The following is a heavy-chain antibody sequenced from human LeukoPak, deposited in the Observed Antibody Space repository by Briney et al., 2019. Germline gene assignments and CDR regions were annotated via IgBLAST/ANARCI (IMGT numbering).Heavy chain of an antibody. CDR1: GFTFSSYG. V-gene: IGHV3-30*03. D-gene: IGHD3-10*01. CDR2: ISYDGSNK. J-gene: IGHJ4*02. Sequence: PGRSLRLSCAASGFTFSSYGMHWVRQAPGKGLEWVAVISYDGSNKYYADSVKGRFTISGDNSKNTLYLQMNSLRAEDTAVYYCAVYGSGSYYTTTFDYWGQGTLVTVSS. CDR3: AVYGSGSYYTTTFDY.